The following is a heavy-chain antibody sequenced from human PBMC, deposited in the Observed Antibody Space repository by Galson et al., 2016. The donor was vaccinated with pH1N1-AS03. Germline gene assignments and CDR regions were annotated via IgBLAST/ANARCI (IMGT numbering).Heavy chain of an antibody. CDR2: ISYDGTKK. CDR3: TRGSGSGWYGSYYDY. Sequence: SLRLSCAAFGFTFSTYSMHWVRQAPGRGLEWVALISYDGTKKFYADSVKGRFTISRDTSKNTLYLQMNSLRVEDTAVYYCTRGSGSGWYGSYYDYWGQGTLVPVSS. V-gene: IGHV3-30*04. D-gene: IGHD6-19*01. J-gene: IGHJ4*02. CDR1: GFTFSTYS.